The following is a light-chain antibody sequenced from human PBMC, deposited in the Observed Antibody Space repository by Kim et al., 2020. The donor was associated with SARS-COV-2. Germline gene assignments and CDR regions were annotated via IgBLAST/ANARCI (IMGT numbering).Light chain of an antibody. V-gene: IGLV2-18*02. Sequence: QSALTQPPSVSGSPGQSVTISCTGINDVSNYDRVSWYQQPPGTAPKLLIYEVSSRPSGVPDRFSGSKSDNTASLTISGLQAEDEADYYCSSYANSDTWIFGGGTKVTVL. J-gene: IGLJ2*01. CDR2: EVS. CDR3: SSYANSDTWI. CDR1: NDVSNYDR.